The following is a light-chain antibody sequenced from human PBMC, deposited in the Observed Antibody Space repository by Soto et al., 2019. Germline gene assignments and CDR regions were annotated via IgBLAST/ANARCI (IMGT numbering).Light chain of an antibody. J-gene: IGKJ5*01. V-gene: IGKV3-11*01. CDR3: QQRSNWPPEST. CDR2: DAS. Sequence: EIVLTQSPATLSLSPGERATLSCRASQSVSSYLAWYQQKPGQAPRLLIYDASNRATGIPARFSGSGSGTDFTLTISSLEPEDFAVYYCQQRSNWPPESTFGQGTRLETK. CDR1: QSVSSY.